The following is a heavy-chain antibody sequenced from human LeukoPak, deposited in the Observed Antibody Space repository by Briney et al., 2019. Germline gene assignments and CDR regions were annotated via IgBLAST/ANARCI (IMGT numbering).Heavy chain of an antibody. V-gene: IGHV3-66*01. J-gene: IGHJ4*02. CDR3: VKDGYDILSFFDH. CDR2: ISSDRST. D-gene: IGHD3-9*01. CDR1: GITVSRNY. Sequence: PGGSLRLSCAASGITVSRNYMSWVRQAPGKGLEWVSVISSDRSTYYADSVKGRFTISRDNSKNTLYLQMSSLRAEDTAVYYCVKDGYDILSFFDHWGQGTLVTVSS.